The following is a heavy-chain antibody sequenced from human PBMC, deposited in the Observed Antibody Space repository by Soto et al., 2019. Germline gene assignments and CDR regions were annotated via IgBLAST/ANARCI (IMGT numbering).Heavy chain of an antibody. V-gene: IGHV3-23*01. CDR3: AKGVSQYTPLALFDY. J-gene: IGHJ4*02. CDR2: ISGSDGRT. Sequence: GSLRLSCAASGFTFSSYAMSWVRQAPGKGLEWVSTISGSDGRTYSTDSVKGRFTISRDNSRNTAYLQMSSLRVEDTAVYYCAKGVSQYTPLALFDYWGRGTLVTVSS. CDR1: GFTFSSYA. D-gene: IGHD5-18*01.